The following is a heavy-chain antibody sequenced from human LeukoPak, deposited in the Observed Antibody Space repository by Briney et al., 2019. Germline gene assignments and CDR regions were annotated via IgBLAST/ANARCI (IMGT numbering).Heavy chain of an antibody. CDR2: IYYSGST. J-gene: IGHJ4*02. D-gene: IGHD1-20*01. CDR1: GGSISDYY. Sequence: SETLSLTCSVSGGSISDYYWSWIRQPPGKGLEWIGYIYYSGSTNYNPSLKSRVTISVDTSKNQFSLNLTSVTAADTAVYYCARHRLGNWKSDFDHWGQGTLVTVSS. CDR3: ARHRLGNWKSDFDH. V-gene: IGHV4-59*08.